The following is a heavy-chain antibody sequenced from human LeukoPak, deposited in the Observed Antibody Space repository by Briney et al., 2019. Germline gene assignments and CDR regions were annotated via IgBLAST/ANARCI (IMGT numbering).Heavy chain of an antibody. J-gene: IGHJ6*02. CDR1: GGSISSSSYY. V-gene: IGHV4-61*05. D-gene: IGHD4-17*01. CDR3: ATQVSYGDPYYYYGMDV. CDR2: IYCSGST. Sequence: SETLSLTCTVSGGSISSSSYYWSWIRQPPGKGLECIGYIYCSGSTNYNPSLKSRVTISVDTSKNQFSLKLSSVTAADTAVYYCATQVSYGDPYYYYGMDVWGQGTTVTVSS.